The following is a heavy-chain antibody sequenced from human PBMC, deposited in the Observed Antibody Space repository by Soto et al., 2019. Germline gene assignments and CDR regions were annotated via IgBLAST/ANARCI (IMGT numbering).Heavy chain of an antibody. V-gene: IGHV3-48*01. CDR2: ISSSSGNTI. CDR1: GFTFSSYG. CDR3: ARDLWDDLAGGESDY. Sequence: EVQLVESGGGLVQPGGSLRHSCAASGFTFSSYGMNWVRQAPGKGLEWVSYISSSSGNTINYADSVKGRFTISRDNGKNSLYLQMSSLRAEDTALYYCARDLWDDLAGGESDYWGQGTLVTVSS. D-gene: IGHD3-16*01. J-gene: IGHJ4*02.